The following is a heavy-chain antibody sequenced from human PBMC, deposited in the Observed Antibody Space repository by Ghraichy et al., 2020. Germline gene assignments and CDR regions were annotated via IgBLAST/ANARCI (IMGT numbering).Heavy chain of an antibody. Sequence: SETLSLTCTVSGDSISSGDYFWSWVRQPLGKGLEWIGYIYHSGSSYYNPSLRSRLSISVDTSKNQFYLKLTSVTAADTAVYYCAREFYYDTPGHGGSWGQGTLVTVSS. CDR2: IYHSGSS. D-gene: IGHD3-22*01. J-gene: IGHJ5*02. CDR1: GDSISSGDYF. V-gene: IGHV4-30-4*01. CDR3: AREFYYDTPGHGGS.